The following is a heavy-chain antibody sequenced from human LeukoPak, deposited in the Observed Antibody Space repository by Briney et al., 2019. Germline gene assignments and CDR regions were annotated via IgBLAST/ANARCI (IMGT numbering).Heavy chain of an antibody. V-gene: IGHV1-2*02. D-gene: IGHD4-17*01. J-gene: IGHJ4*02. CDR3: ATYGDYEGGNYYFDY. CDR2: INPNSGGT. CDR1: GYTFTGYY. Sequence: GASVKVSCKASGYTFTGYYMHWVRQAPGQGLEWMGWINPNSGGTNYAQKFQGRVTMTRDTSISTAYMELSRLRSDDTAVYYCATYGDYEGGNYYFDYWGQGTLVTVSS.